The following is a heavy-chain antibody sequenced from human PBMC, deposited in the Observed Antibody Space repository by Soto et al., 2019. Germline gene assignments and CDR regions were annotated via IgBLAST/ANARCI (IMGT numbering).Heavy chain of an antibody. Sequence: GASVTVSCKASGYTFTSYDINWVRQATGQELECMGWMNPNSGHTGYAQKFQGRVTMTRNTSISTAYMELSSLRSEDTAVYYCARGNPSAYSSGWYAGYYYFDYWGQGTLVTVSS. D-gene: IGHD6-19*01. V-gene: IGHV1-8*01. CDR3: ARGNPSAYSSGWYAGYYYFDY. CDR2: MNPNSGHT. CDR1: GYTFTSYD. J-gene: IGHJ4*02.